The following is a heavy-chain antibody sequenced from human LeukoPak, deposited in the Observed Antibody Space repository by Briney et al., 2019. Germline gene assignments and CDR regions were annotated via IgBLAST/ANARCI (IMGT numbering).Heavy chain of an antibody. Sequence: GGSLRLSCAASGFTFSSYSMNWVRQAPGKGLEWVSSISSSSSYTYYADSVQGRFTISRDNSKSTLCLQMNSLRAEDTAVYYCAKANPLVVTAIPAYWGQGTLVTVSS. D-gene: IGHD2-21*02. CDR3: AKANPLVVTAIPAY. J-gene: IGHJ4*02. CDR1: GFTFSSYS. CDR2: ISSSSSYT. V-gene: IGHV3-21*04.